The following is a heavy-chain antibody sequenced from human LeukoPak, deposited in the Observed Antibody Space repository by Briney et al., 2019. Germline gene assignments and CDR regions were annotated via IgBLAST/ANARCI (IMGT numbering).Heavy chain of an antibody. V-gene: IGHV4-30-4*01. D-gene: IGHD3-9*01. CDR1: GGSLSSGDYY. CDR3: AREPVQFDWSDY. Sequence: SETLSLTCTVSGGSLSSGDYYWGWLRQPPGTGLEWVGYIYYSGSTYYNPSLKSRVTISVDTSKNQFSLKLSSVTAADTAVYYCAREPVQFDWSDYWGQGTLVTVSS. CDR2: IYYSGST. J-gene: IGHJ4*02.